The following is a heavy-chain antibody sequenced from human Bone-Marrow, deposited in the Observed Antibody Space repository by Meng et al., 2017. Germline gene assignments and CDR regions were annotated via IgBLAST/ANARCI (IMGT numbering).Heavy chain of an antibody. CDR3: AARRDNYYDSSGYLAY. D-gene: IGHD3-22*01. CDR1: GYTFTSYY. Sequence: ASVKVSCKASGYTFTSYYMHWVRQAPGQGLEWMGIINPSGGSTSYAQKFQGRVTMTRDTSTSTVYMELSSLRSEDTAVYYCAARRDNYYDSSGYLAYWGQGTLVTVSS. V-gene: IGHV1-46*01. CDR2: INPSGGST. J-gene: IGHJ4*02.